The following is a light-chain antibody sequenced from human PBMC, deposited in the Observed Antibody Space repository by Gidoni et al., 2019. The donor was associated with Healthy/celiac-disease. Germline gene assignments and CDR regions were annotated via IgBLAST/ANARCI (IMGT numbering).Light chain of an antibody. J-gene: IGKJ1*01. CDR2: KAS. V-gene: IGKV1-5*03. Sequence: IHVTHYPSTLSAPVGDRVTIICLASQSICSWLDCYQQKPGKAPKLLIYKASSLESGVPSRFSGSGSGTEFTLTISSLQPDDFATYYCQQYNSYPWTFGQGTKVEIK. CDR1: QSICSW. CDR3: QQYNSYPWT.